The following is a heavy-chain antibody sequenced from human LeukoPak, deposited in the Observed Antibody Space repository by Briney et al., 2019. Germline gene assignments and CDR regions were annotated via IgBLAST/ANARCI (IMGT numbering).Heavy chain of an antibody. D-gene: IGHD5-12*01. CDR2: INGRGFSI. CDR3: ARGPSGYHNT. CDR1: GFTFSAYS. V-gene: IGHV3-21*06. J-gene: IGHJ4*02. Sequence: AGGSLRLSCATSGFTFSAYSMNWVRHAPGKGLEWVANINGRGFSIHYADSIKGRFTISRDNTKDLLYLQMTSLRAEDTAVYYCARGPSGYHNTGGQGTLVTVSS.